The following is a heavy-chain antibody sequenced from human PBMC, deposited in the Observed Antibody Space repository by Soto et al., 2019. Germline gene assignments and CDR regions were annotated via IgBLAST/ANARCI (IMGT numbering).Heavy chain of an antibody. CDR1: GYIFTAYS. CDR2: VNPSGGSA. J-gene: IGHJ1*01. Sequence: WASVKVSCKTSGYIFTAYSMHWVRQAPGQGLEWMGVVNPSGGSAHYAQSFEGRVTLTRDTSTSTFYMELSSLRSEDTAVYYCAREENCRSGTCYSEYFHHWGQGTLVTVSS. CDR3: AREENCRSGTCYSEYFHH. D-gene: IGHD2-15*01. V-gene: IGHV1-46*01.